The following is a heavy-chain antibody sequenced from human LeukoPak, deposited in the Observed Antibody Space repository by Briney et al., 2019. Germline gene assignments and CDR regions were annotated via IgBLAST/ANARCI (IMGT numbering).Heavy chain of an antibody. V-gene: IGHV3-30*09. CDR2: ISYAGSNK. CDR1: GLTFSSYA. D-gene: IGHD1-26*01. CDR3: ARDSMYSGRYYDAFDM. Sequence: GRSLRFSCAASGLTFSSYAMHWVRLAPGRGLEWVAVISYAGSNKYYADSVKGRFAISRDNSKNTLYLQMNSLRAEDTAVYYCARDSMYSGRYYDAFDMWGQGTKVTVSS. J-gene: IGHJ3*02.